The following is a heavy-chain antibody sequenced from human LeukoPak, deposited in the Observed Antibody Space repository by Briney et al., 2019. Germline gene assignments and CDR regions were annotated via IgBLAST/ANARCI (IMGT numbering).Heavy chain of an antibody. Sequence: GGSLRLSCAASGFTFSSYAMHWVRQAPGKGLEWVAVISYDGSNKYYADSVKGRFTISRDNAKNSLYLQMNSLRAEDTAVYYCARGMDTMIKDWGQGTLVTVSS. J-gene: IGHJ4*02. V-gene: IGHV3-30-3*01. CDR1: GFTFSSYA. D-gene: IGHD3-22*01. CDR3: ARGMDTMIKD. CDR2: ISYDGSNK.